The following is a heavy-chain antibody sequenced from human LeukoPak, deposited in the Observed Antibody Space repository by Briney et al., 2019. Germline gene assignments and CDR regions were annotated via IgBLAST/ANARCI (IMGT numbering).Heavy chain of an antibody. CDR1: GFTFDDYT. CDR3: AMGARLEYFQH. Sequence: GGSLRLSCAASGFTFDDYTMHWVRQAPGKGLEWVSLISWDGGSTYYADSVKGRFTISRDNSKNSLYLQMNSLRTEDTALYYCAMGARLEYFQHWGQGTLVTVSS. D-gene: IGHD1-26*01. V-gene: IGHV3-43*01. CDR2: ISWDGGST. J-gene: IGHJ1*01.